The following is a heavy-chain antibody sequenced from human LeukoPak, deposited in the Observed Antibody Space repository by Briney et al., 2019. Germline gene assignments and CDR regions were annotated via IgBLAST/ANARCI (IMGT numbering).Heavy chain of an antibody. CDR2: IYYSGST. Sequence: SETLSLTCTVSGGSISSSSYYWGWIRQPPGKGLEWIGSIYYSGSTYYNPSLKSRVTISVDTSKNQFSLKLSSVTAADTAEYYCASQSGSPPDYYYYMDVWGKGTTVTVSS. CDR3: ASQSGSPPDYYYYMDV. D-gene: IGHD1-26*01. J-gene: IGHJ6*03. V-gene: IGHV4-39*01. CDR1: GGSISSSSYY.